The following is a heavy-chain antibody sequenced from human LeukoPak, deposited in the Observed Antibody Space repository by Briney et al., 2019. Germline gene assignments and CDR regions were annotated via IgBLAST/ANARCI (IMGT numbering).Heavy chain of an antibody. CDR2: ISWNSGSI. CDR1: GFTFDDYA. J-gene: IGHJ5*02. CDR3: ARALPAAKSYNWFDP. V-gene: IGHV3-9*01. D-gene: IGHD2-2*01. Sequence: PGRSLRLSCAASGFTFDDYAIHWVRQAPGKGLEWVSGISWNSGSIGYVDSVKGRFTISRDNAKNSLYLQMNSLRAEDTAVYYCARALPAAKSYNWFDPWGQGTLVTVSS.